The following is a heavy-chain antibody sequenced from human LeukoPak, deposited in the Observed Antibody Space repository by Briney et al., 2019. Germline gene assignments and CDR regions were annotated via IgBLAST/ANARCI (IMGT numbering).Heavy chain of an antibody. CDR1: GGSISSYY. J-gene: IGHJ4*02. D-gene: IGHD3-22*01. Sequence: SETLSLTCTVSGGSISSYYWSWIRQPPGKGLDWIGYVYYSGSTNYNPSLKSRVTISVDTSKNQFSLKLSSVTAADTAVYYCASSHRRRYYDSSGYYFDYWGQGTLVTVSS. CDR3: ASSHRRRYYDSSGYYFDY. CDR2: VYYSGST. V-gene: IGHV4-59*08.